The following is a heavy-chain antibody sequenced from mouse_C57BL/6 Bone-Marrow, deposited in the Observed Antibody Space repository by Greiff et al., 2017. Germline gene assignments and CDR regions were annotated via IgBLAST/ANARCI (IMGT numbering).Heavy chain of an antibody. Sequence: VQLLESGAELARPGASVKLSCKASGYTFTSYGISWVKQRTGQGLEWIGEIYPRSGNTYYNEKFKGKATLTADTSSSTAYMQLRSLTSEDSAVYFCAREGDWYFGGWGTGTTVTVAS. CDR3: AREGDWYFGG. CDR2: IYPRSGNT. J-gene: IGHJ1*03. CDR1: GYTFTSYG. V-gene: IGHV1-81*01.